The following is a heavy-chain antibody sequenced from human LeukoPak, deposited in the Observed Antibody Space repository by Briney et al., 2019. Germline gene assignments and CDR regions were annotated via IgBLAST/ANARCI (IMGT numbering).Heavy chain of an antibody. J-gene: IGHJ4*02. Sequence: GGSLRLSCAASGFTFSNYAMSWVRQAPGKGLEWVSRINSDGSSTSYADSVKGRFTISRDNAKNTLYLQMNSLRAEDTAVYYCARSVAVVTATFGYWGQGTLVTVSS. CDR1: GFTFSNYA. V-gene: IGHV3-74*01. D-gene: IGHD2-15*01. CDR2: INSDGSST. CDR3: ARSVAVVTATFGY.